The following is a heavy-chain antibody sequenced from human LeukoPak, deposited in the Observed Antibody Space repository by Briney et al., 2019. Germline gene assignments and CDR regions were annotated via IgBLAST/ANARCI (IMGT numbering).Heavy chain of an antibody. D-gene: IGHD5-18*01. J-gene: IGHJ4*02. CDR1: GYTFTGYY. CDR3: ARFPHVVDTAIYLDY. V-gene: IGHV1-2*02. CDR2: INPNSGGT. Sequence: GASVKVSCKASGYTFTGYYMHWVRQAPGQGLEWMGWINPNSGGTNYAQKFQGRVTMTRDTSISTAYMELSRLRSDDTAVYYCARFPHVVDTAIYLDYWGRGTLVTVSS.